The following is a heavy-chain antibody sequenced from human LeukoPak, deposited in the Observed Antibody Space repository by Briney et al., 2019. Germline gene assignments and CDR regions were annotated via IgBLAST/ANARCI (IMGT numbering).Heavy chain of an antibody. Sequence: SVTVSCTASGGTFSSYAISWVRQAPGQGLEWMGGIIPIFGTANYAQKFQGRVTITADESASTAYMELSSLRSEDTAVYYCARDPLEREYYYDSSGYYPNWFDPWGQGTLVTVSS. D-gene: IGHD3-22*01. CDR1: GGTFSSYA. CDR3: ARDPLEREYYYDSSGYYPNWFDP. J-gene: IGHJ5*02. CDR2: IIPIFGTA. V-gene: IGHV1-69*13.